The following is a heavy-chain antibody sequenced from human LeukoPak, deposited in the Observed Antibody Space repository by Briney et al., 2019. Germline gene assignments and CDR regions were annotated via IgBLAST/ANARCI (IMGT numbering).Heavy chain of an antibody. V-gene: IGHV4-30-4*01. Sequence: SETLSLTCTVFGGSISSGDYYWSWIRQPPGKGLEWIGYIYYSGSTYYNPSLKSRVTISVDTSKNQFSLKLSSVTAADTAVYYCARERGLVRDFDYWGQGTLVTVSS. J-gene: IGHJ4*02. CDR1: GGSISSGDYY. CDR2: IYYSGST. CDR3: ARERGLVRDFDY. D-gene: IGHD3-10*01.